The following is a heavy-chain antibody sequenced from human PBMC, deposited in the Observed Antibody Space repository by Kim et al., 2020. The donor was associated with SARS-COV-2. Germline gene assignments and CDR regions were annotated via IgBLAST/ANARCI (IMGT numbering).Heavy chain of an antibody. D-gene: IGHD1-26*01. CDR3: ARDGRVGATTGLDY. V-gene: IGHV3-30*07. J-gene: IGHJ4*02. Sequence: YAGAMKGRFPISQDNSKNALYLQMNSRRAEDTAGYYCARDGRVGATTGLDYWGQGTLVTVSS.